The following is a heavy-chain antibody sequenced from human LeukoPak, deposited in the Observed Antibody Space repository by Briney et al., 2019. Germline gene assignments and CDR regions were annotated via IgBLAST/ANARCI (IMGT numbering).Heavy chain of an antibody. J-gene: IGHJ3*02. V-gene: IGHV1-46*01. CDR3: ARVPRETTDSSMAFDI. CDR1: GYTFTSYY. CDR2: INPSGGST. Sequence: ASVKVSCKASGYTFTSYYMHWVRQAPGQGLEWMGIINPSGGSTSYAQKFQGRVTMTRDMSTSTVYMELSSLRSEDTAVYYCARVPRETTDSSMAFDIWGQGTMVTVPS. D-gene: IGHD4-11*01.